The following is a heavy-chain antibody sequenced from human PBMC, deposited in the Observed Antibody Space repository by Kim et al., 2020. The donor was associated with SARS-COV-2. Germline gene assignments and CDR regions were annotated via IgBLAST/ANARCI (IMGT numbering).Heavy chain of an antibody. V-gene: IGHV3-21*01. D-gene: IGHD5-18*01. Sequence: VKGRFTISRDNAKNSLYLQMNSLRAEDTAVYYCARDSLSGYSYAQGWFDPWGQGTLVTVSS. CDR3: ARDSLSGYSYAQGWFDP. J-gene: IGHJ5*02.